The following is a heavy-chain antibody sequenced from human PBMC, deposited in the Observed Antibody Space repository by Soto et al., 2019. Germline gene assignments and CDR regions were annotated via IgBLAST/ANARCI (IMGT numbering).Heavy chain of an antibody. CDR1: GGSIISSSYY. V-gene: IGHV4-39*02. J-gene: IGHJ6*02. CDR2: IYYSGST. D-gene: IGHD3-10*01. Sequence: SETLSLTCTVSGGSIISSSYYWGWIRQPPGKGLEWIGSIYYSGSTYYNPSLKSRVTISVDTSKNQFSLKLSSVTAADTAVYYCAREVCYGSGNYCWGDWNGMDVWGQGTTVSVSS. CDR3: AREVCYGSGNYCWGDWNGMDV.